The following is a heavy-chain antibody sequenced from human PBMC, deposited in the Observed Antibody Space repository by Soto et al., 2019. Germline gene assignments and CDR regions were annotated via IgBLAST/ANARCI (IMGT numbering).Heavy chain of an antibody. CDR3: AKGGGYHPNYGMDV. V-gene: IGHV3-23*01. D-gene: IGHD5-12*01. CDR1: GFTFSSYA. Sequence: EVQLLESGGGLVQPGGSLRLSCAASGFTFSSYAMSWVRQAPEKGLEWVSAISGSGGSTYYADSVKGRFTISRDNSKNTLYLQMNSLRAEDTAVYYCAKGGGYHPNYGMDVWGQGTTVTVSS. J-gene: IGHJ6*02. CDR2: ISGSGGST.